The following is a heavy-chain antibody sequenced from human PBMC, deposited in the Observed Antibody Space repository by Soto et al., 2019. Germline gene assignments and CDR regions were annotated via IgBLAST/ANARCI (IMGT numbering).Heavy chain of an antibody. CDR2: IIPIFGTA. V-gene: IGHV1-69*01. D-gene: IGHD3-22*01. CDR1: GGTFSSYA. J-gene: IGHJ4*02. Sequence: QVQLVQSGAEVKKPGSSVKVSCKASGGTFSSYAISWVRQAPGQGLEWMGGIIPIFGTANYAQKFQGRVTITADESTSTAYVELSSLRAEDTAVYYCASDTSLYDSGGYYSDYWGQGTLVTVSS. CDR3: ASDTSLYDSGGYYSDY.